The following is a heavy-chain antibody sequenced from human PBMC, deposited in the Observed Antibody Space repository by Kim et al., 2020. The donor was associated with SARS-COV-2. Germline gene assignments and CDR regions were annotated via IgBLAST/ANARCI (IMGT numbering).Heavy chain of an antibody. CDR2: ISSNGCST. J-gene: IGHJ4*02. Sequence: GGSLRLSCSASGFTFSSYAMHWVRQAPGKGLEYVSAISSNGCSTYYADSVKGRFTISRDNSKNTLYLQMSSLRAEDTAVYYCVKGTTAETILFDYWGQGTLVTVSS. CDR3: VKGTTAETILFDY. CDR1: GFTFSSYA. V-gene: IGHV3-64D*06. D-gene: IGHD1-1*01.